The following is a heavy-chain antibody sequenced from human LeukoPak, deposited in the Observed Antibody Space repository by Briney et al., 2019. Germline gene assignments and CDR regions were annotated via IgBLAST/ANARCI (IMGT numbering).Heavy chain of an antibody. Sequence: PSETLSLTCTVSGGSISSSYYYWGWIRQPPGKGLEWIGSIYYSGSTYYNPSLRSRVTISVDTSKNQFPLKLSSVTAADTAVYYCARGHLAYCGGDCYSPYYYYYGMDVWGQGTTVTVSS. V-gene: IGHV4-39*06. D-gene: IGHD2-21*02. CDR3: ARGHLAYCGGDCYSPYYYYYGMDV. CDR1: GGSISSSYYY. J-gene: IGHJ6*02. CDR2: IYYSGST.